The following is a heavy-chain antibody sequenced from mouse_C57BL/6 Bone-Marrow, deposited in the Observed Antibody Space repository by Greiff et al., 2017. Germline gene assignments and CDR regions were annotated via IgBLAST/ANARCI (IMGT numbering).Heavy chain of an antibody. D-gene: IGHD1-1*01. CDR1: GYTFTSYG. J-gene: IGHJ2*01. CDR2: IYPRSGNT. V-gene: IGHV1-81*01. Sequence: ESGAELARPGASVKLSCKASGYTFTSYGISWVKQRTGQGLEWIGEIYPRSGNTYYNEKFKGKATLTADKSSSTAYMELRSLTSDDSAVYYGASSHYYGSRNFDYWGQGTTLTVSS. CDR3: ASSHYYGSRNFDY.